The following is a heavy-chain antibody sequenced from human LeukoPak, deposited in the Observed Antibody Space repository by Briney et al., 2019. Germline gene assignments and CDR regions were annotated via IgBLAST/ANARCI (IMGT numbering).Heavy chain of an antibody. D-gene: IGHD1-26*01. J-gene: IGHJ3*02. V-gene: IGHV3-23*01. CDR1: GFSFSSYD. CDR2: IRGSGGST. Sequence: GGSLRLSCAASGFSFSSYDMSWVPQGPGKGLEWFSGIRGSGGSTFYADSVKGRFTISRDNTKNTLNLQMKSLRAEDTAVYYCAKSQLVGATYALDIWGQGTMVTVSS. CDR3: AKSQLVGATYALDI.